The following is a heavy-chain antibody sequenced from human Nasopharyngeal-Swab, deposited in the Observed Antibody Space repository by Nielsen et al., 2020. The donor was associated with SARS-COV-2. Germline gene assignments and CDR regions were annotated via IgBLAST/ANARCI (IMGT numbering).Heavy chain of an antibody. CDR3: ARGVDTAMVKDYYGMDV. Sequence: WIRQSPSRGLEWLGRTYYRSEWYNDYAVSVKSRITIKPDPSKNQFSLKLSSVTAADTAVYYCARGVDTAMVKDYYGMDVWGQGTTVTVSS. J-gene: IGHJ6*02. D-gene: IGHD5-18*01. CDR2: TYYRSEWYN. V-gene: IGHV6-1*01.